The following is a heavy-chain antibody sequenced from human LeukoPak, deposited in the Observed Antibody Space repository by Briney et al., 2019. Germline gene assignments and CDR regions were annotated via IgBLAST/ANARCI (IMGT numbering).Heavy chain of an antibody. Sequence: PGGSLRLSCAASGLTFKNHGMHWVRQAPGEGLEWVSAISGSGGSTYYADSVKGRFTISRDNSKNTLYLQMNSLRAEDTAVYYCAARYDYVWGSYGDYWGQGTLVTVSS. V-gene: IGHV3-23*01. D-gene: IGHD3-16*01. J-gene: IGHJ4*02. CDR2: ISGSGGST. CDR1: GLTFKNHG. CDR3: AARYDYVWGSYGDY.